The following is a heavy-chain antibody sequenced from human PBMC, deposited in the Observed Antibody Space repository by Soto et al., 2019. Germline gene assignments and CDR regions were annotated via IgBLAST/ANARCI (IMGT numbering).Heavy chain of an antibody. CDR1: GFTFSDYY. CDR2: INSDGSST. Sequence: GGSLRLSCAASGFTFSDYYMSWIRQAPGKGLVWVSRINSDGSSTSYADSVKGRFTISRDNAKNTLYLQMNSLRAEDTAVYYCARDLVEMATIPSFDYWGQGTLVTVSS. V-gene: IGHV3-74*01. CDR3: ARDLVEMATIPSFDY. D-gene: IGHD2-21*01. J-gene: IGHJ4*02.